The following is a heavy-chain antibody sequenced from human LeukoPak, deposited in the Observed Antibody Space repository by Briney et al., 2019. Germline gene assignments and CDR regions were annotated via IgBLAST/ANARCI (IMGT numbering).Heavy chain of an antibody. CDR3: ARHPRKYQLLSLKKAGYYFDY. D-gene: IGHD2-2*01. CDR1: GGSFSGYY. CDR2: INHSGST. Sequence: SETLSLTCAVYGGSFSGYYWSWIRQPPGKGLEWIGEINHSGSTNYNPSLKSRVTISVDTSKNQFSLKLSSVTAEETAVYYCARHPRKYQLLSLKKAGYYFDYWGQGTLVIVTS. V-gene: IGHV4-34*01. J-gene: IGHJ4*02.